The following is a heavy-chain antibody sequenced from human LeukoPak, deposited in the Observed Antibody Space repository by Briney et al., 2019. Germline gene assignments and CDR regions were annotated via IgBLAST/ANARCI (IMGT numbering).Heavy chain of an antibody. CDR1: GGSISSGGYY. CDR3: ARAPSRDDAFDI. CDR2: IYYSGST. Sequence: SETLSLTCTVSGGSISSGGYYWSWIRQHPGKGLEWIGYIYYSGSTYYNQSLKSRVTISVDTSKNQFSLKLSSVTAADTAVYYCARAPSRDDAFDIWGQGTMVTVSS. V-gene: IGHV4-31*03. J-gene: IGHJ3*02.